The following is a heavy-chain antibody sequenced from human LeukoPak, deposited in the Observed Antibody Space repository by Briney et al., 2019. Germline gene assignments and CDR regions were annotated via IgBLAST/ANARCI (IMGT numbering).Heavy chain of an antibody. J-gene: IGHJ5*01. CDR2: ISTSSITK. V-gene: IGHV3-48*01. CDR1: GFTFSTYS. D-gene: IGHD2-15*01. Sequence: PGGSLRLSCAASGFTFSTYSMSWVRQAPGKGPERLSYISTSSITKYYADSVKGRFTISRDDAKNSLSLQMNSLRADDTAVYYCAKEMGFCSGGSCYRWFDSWGQGTLVTVSS. CDR3: AKEMGFCSGGSCYRWFDS.